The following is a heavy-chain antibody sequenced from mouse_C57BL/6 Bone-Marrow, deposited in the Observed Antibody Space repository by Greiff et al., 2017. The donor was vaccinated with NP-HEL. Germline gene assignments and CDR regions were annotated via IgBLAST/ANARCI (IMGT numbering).Heavy chain of an antibody. J-gene: IGHJ2*01. V-gene: IGHV1-72*01. CDR1: GYTFTSYL. Sequence: QVQLQQSGAELVKPGASVKLSCKASGYTFTSYLMHWVKQRPGRGLGWIGRIDPNSGGTKYNEKFKSKATLTVDKPSSTDYMQLNSLTSEDAAVYYCARYYYGSSSFDYWGQGTTLTVSS. D-gene: IGHD1-1*01. CDR2: IDPNSGGT. CDR3: ARYYYGSSSFDY.